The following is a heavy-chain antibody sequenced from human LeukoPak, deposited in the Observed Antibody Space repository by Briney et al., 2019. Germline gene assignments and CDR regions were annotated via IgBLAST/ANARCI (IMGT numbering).Heavy chain of an antibody. V-gene: IGHV3-30-3*01. Sequence: PGGSLRLSCAASGFTFSSYAMHWVRQAPGKGLEWVAVISYDGSNKYYAESVKGRFTISRDNSKNTLYLQMNSLRAEDTAVYYCAKVEASSSSWFDYWGQGTLVTVSS. D-gene: IGHD6-13*01. CDR3: AKVEASSSSWFDY. CDR1: GFTFSSYA. J-gene: IGHJ4*02. CDR2: ISYDGSNK.